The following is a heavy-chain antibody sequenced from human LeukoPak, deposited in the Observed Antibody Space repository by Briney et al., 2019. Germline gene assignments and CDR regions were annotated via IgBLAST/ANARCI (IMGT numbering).Heavy chain of an antibody. D-gene: IGHD6-6*01. J-gene: IGHJ4*02. Sequence: PGGSLRLSCAAYGGTFSRYEMNWVRQAPGKGLEWVSYISSSGSTIYYADSVKGRFTISRDNAKNSLYLQMNSLRAEDTAVYYCARSDSSSGYWGQGTLVTVSS. V-gene: IGHV3-48*03. CDR3: ARSDSSSGY. CDR1: GGTFSRYE. CDR2: ISSSGSTI.